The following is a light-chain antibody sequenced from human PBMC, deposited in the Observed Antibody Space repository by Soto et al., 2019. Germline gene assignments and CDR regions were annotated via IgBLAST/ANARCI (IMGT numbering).Light chain of an antibody. V-gene: IGLV2-11*01. CDR2: DVD. Sequence: QSALTQPRSVSGSPGQSVTISCTGISGDVGGHDFVSWYQQHPGKAPKLIIYDVDKRPSGVPDRFSGSRSGNSASLTISGLQADDEADYYCCSHVGRSTLLFGGGTKLTVL. J-gene: IGLJ3*02. CDR3: CSHVGRSTLL. CDR1: SGDVGGHDF.